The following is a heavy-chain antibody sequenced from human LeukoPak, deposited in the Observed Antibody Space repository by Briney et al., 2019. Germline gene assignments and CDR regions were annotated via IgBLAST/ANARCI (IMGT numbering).Heavy chain of an antibody. J-gene: IGHJ4*02. V-gene: IGHV1-69*05. Sequence: SVKVSCKASGGTFSSYAISWVRQAPGQGLEWMGGIIPIFGTANYAQKFQGRVTITTDESTSTAYMELSSLRSEDTAVYYCARVEEAAAGTFYFDYWGQGTLVTVSS. D-gene: IGHD6-13*01. CDR3: ARVEEAAAGTFYFDY. CDR1: GGTFSSYA. CDR2: IIPIFGTA.